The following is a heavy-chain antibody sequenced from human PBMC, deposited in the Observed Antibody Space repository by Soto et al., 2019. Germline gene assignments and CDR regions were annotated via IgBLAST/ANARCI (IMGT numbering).Heavy chain of an antibody. CDR1: GGSFSENY. CDR3: AAGTLGPVWTPLDD. J-gene: IGHJ4*02. CDR2: IYYSGST. Sequence: QVQLQESGPRLVEPSETLSLTCDVSGGSFSENYWTWIRQYPGKGLEWIGYIYYSGSTNYNPSLKSRVTISVDASRSQFSLKLTSVTAADTALYYCAAGTLGPVWTPLDDWGQGTLVTVSS. D-gene: IGHD3-16*01. V-gene: IGHV4-59*03.